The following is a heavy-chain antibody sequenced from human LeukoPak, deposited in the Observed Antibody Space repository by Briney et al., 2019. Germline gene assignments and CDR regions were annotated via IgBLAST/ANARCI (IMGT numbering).Heavy chain of an antibody. J-gene: IGHJ6*02. V-gene: IGHV3-74*01. CDR1: GLTFSNYW. CDR3: AKDIVVVPAAISYYYGMDV. CDR2: INPAGSAT. D-gene: IGHD2-2*02. Sequence: PGGSLRLSCAASGLTFSNYWMHWVRQAPGKGLEWISRINPAGSATNYADSVRGRFTISRDNAKNTLYLQMSSLRAEDTAVYYCAKDIVVVPAAISYYYGMDVWGQGTTVTVSS.